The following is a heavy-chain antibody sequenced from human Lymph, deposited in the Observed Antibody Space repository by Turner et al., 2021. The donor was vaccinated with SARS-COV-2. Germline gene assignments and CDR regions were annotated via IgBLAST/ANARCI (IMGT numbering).Heavy chain of an antibody. CDR3: ARITFYYGSGLYYYYGMDV. V-gene: IGHV5-51*03. D-gene: IGHD3-10*01. J-gene: IGHJ6*02. Sequence: EVQLVQSGAEVKKPGESLKISCKGSGYSFTSYWIGWVRQMPGKGLEWMGIIYPGDSDTRYSPSFQGQVTISADKSISTAYLQWSSLKASDSAMYYCARITFYYGSGLYYYYGMDVLGQGTTVTVSS. CDR2: IYPGDSDT. CDR1: GYSFTSYW.